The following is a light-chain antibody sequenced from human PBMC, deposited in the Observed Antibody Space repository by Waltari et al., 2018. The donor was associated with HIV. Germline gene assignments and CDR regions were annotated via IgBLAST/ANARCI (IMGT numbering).Light chain of an antibody. J-gene: IGKJ2*01. CDR2: ADS. CDR1: QSLGSY. Sequence: DIQMTQSPSSLSASVGDSVTITFRASQSLGSYLNWYQQKSGTAPKLLIYADSSLQSGVPSRFSGSGSGTDFTLTINSLQPEDFASYYGQQSYSTPRTFGQGT. V-gene: IGKV1-39*01. CDR3: QQSYSTPRT.